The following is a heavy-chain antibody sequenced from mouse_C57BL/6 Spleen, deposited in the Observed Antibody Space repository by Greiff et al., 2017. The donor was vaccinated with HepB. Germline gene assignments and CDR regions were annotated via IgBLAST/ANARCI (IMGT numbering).Heavy chain of an antibody. CDR2: ISSGGSYT. Sequence: EVKLMESGGDLVKPGGSLKLSCAASGFTFSSYGMSWVRQTPDKRLEWVATISSGGSYTYYPDSVKGRFTISRDNAKNTLYLQMSSLKSEDTAMYYCAVLPDYYGSSYRAWFAYWGQGTLVTVSA. V-gene: IGHV5-6*01. CDR1: GFTFSSYG. CDR3: AVLPDYYGSSYRAWFAY. D-gene: IGHD1-1*01. J-gene: IGHJ3*01.